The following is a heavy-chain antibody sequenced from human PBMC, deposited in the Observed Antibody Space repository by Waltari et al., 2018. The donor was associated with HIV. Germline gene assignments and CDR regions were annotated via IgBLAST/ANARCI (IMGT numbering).Heavy chain of an antibody. J-gene: IGHJ4*02. CDR2: ISYDGSNK. CDR1: GFTFSSYA. D-gene: IGHD1-20*01. V-gene: IGHV3-30*04. Sequence: QVQLVESGGGVVQPGRSLRLSCAASGFTFSSYAMHWVRPAPGKGLEWVAVISYDGSNKYYAESVKGRFTISRDNSTNTLYLQMNSLRAEDTAVYYCATLIKYNWNGGSWDYWGQGTLVTVSS. CDR3: ATLIKYNWNGGSWDY.